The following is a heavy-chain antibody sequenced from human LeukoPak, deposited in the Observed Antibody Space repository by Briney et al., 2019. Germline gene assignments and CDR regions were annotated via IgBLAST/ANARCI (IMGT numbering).Heavy chain of an antibody. CDR3: ARRADHLDAFDI. J-gene: IGHJ3*02. Sequence: SETLSLTCTVSGGSISSHYWSWIRQPPGKGLEWIGYIYYSGSTNYNPSLKSRVTISVDTSKNQFSLKLSSVTAADTAVYYCARRADHLDAFDIWGQGTMVTVSS. V-gene: IGHV4-59*08. CDR1: GGSISSHY. CDR2: IYYSGST. D-gene: IGHD1-14*01.